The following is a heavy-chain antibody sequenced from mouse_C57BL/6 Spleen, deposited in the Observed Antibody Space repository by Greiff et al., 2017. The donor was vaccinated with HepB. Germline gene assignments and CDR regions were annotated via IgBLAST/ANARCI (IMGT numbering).Heavy chain of an antibody. CDR1: GFNIKDDY. CDR2: IDPENGDT. D-gene: IGHD1-1*02. J-gene: IGHJ2*01. V-gene: IGHV14-4*01. Sequence: EVKLQESGAELVRPGASVKLSCTASGFNIKDDYMHWVKQRPEQGLEWIGWIDPENGDTEYASKFQGKATITADTSSNTAYLQLSSLTSEDTAVYYCTTRYMESSFDYWGQGTTLTVSS. CDR3: TTRYMESSFDY.